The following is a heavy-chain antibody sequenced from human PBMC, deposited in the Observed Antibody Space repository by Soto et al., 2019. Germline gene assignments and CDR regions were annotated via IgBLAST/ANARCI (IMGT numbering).Heavy chain of an antibody. J-gene: IGHJ5*02. V-gene: IGHV1-18*01. CDR2: ISAYNGNT. CDR3: ARESGSGSYRGENGFDT. Sequence: ASVKLSGKASGYTVTSYGISWVRQAPGQGLEWMGWISAYNGNTNYAQKLQGRVTMTTDTSTSTAYMELRSLRSDDTAVYYCARESGSGSYRGENGFDTWLQCSIVTVSP. D-gene: IGHD3-10*01. CDR1: GYTVTSYG.